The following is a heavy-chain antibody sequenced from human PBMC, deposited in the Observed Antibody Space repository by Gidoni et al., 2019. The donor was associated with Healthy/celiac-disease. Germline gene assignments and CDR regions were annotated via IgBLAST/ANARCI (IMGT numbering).Heavy chain of an antibody. J-gene: IGHJ6*03. CDR2: INHSGST. D-gene: IGHD2-2*01. Sequence: QVQLQQWGAGLLKPSETLSLTCAVYGGSFSGYYCSWIRQPPGKGLEWIVEINHSGSTNYNPSLKSRVTISVDTSKNQFSLKLSSVTAADTAVYYCAREGVYCSSTSCYALRGLHYYMDVWGKGTTVTVSS. CDR3: AREGVYCSSTSCYALRGLHYYMDV. CDR1: GGSFSGYY. V-gene: IGHV4-34*01.